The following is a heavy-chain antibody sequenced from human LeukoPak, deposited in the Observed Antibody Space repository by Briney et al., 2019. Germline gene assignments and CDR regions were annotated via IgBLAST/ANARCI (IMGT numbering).Heavy chain of an antibody. V-gene: IGHV1-18*01. D-gene: IGHD4-23*01. Sequence: GASVKVSCKASGYTFTTYGISWVRQAPGQGLEWMGWISGYNGNTNYAQKLQGRVTMTTATSTSTAFMELRSLRSDDTAIYYCARSDFGGAADYWGQGTLVTVS. CDR3: ARSDFGGAADY. J-gene: IGHJ4*02. CDR1: GYTFTTYG. CDR2: ISGYNGNT.